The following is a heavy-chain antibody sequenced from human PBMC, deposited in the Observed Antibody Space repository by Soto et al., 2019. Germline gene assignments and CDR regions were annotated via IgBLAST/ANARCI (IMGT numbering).Heavy chain of an antibody. CDR1: GFTFSDYG. J-gene: IGHJ6*02. V-gene: IGHV3-33*01. Sequence: LRLSCAASGFTFSDYGMHWVRQAPGKGLEWVAVIWYDGTNKYYADSVKGRCTISRDNSKNTLYLQMNSLIAEDTAVYYCARSDCSSTTCYTIYAMDVWGQGTTVTVSS. D-gene: IGHD2-2*02. CDR2: IWYDGTNK. CDR3: ARSDCSSTTCYTIYAMDV.